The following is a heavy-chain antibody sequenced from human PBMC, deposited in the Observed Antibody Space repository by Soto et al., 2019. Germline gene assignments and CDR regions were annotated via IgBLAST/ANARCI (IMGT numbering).Heavy chain of an antibody. V-gene: IGHV3-48*02. CDR3: AREGLQYNWFDP. J-gene: IGHJ5*02. CDR2: ISSSTSTI. CDR1: GFTFSSYS. D-gene: IGHD4-4*01. Sequence: EVQLVESGGGLVQPGGSLRLSCAASGFTFSSYSMNWVRQDPGKGLEWVSYISSSTSTIFYADSVKGRFTISRDNAKNSLYLQMNSLRDEDTAVYYCAREGLQYNWFDPWGQGTLVTVSS.